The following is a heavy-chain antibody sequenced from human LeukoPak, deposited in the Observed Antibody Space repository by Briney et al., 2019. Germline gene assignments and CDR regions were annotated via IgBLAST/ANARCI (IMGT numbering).Heavy chain of an antibody. CDR1: GGSISSSSYY. CDR2: IYHSGST. V-gene: IGHV4-39*07. J-gene: IGHJ5*02. D-gene: IGHD3-10*01. Sequence: SETLSLTCTVSGGSISSSSYYWGWIRQPPGKGLEWIGSIYHSGSTYYNPSLKSRVTISVDTSKNQFSLKLSSVTAADTAVYYCARGSWFGELYSWGQGTLVTVSS. CDR3: ARGSWFGELYS.